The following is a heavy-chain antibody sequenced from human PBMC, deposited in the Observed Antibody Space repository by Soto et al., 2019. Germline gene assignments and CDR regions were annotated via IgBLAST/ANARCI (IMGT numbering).Heavy chain of an antibody. J-gene: IGHJ4*02. CDR2: IWYDGSNK. V-gene: IGHV3-33*01. CDR3: ARERSEKVFDY. D-gene: IGHD1-26*01. CDR1: GFTISNYG. Sequence: QVQLVESGGGVVQPGRSLRLSCEASGFTISNYGMHWVRQAPGKGPEWVAVIWYDGSNKYCADSVKGRFTISRDNSKNTVYLQMNSLRAEDTAGYYCARERSEKVFDYWGQGTLVTVSS.